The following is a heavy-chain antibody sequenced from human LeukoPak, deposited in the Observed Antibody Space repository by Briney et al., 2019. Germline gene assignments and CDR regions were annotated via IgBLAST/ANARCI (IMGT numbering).Heavy chain of an antibody. V-gene: IGHV4-59*08. CDR3: ARHGRGYYYGMDV. Sequence: SETLSPTRTVSGGASSSYYWSWIRQPPGKGLEWIGYIYYSGSTNYNPSLKSRVIMSVDTSKNHFSLKVSSVTAADTAVYYCARHGRGYYYGMDVWGQGTTVTVSS. J-gene: IGHJ6*02. CDR1: GGASSSYY. CDR2: IYYSGST. D-gene: IGHD3-10*01.